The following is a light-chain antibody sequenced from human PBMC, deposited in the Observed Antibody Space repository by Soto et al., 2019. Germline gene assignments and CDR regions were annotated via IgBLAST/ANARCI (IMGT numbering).Light chain of an antibody. V-gene: IGKV1-39*01. CDR3: QQSYDLPWT. CDR1: QSIRSY. J-gene: IGKJ1*01. CDR2: AVS. Sequence: DIRMTQSPSSLSASVGDRVTIFCRTSQSIRSYLNWYHQKPGKVPKLLIFAVSSLHSGVPSRLSGGGSATNFTLTITGLQPEDSGTYYCQQSYDLPWTFGQGTKVDIK.